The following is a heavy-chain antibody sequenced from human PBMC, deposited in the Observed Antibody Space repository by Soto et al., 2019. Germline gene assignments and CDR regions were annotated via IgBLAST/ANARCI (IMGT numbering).Heavy chain of an antibody. J-gene: IGHJ4*02. D-gene: IGHD3-3*01. CDR2: IIPIFGTA. CDR1: GGTFSSYA. CDR3: ARFRRGSFDFWSGYLDY. V-gene: IGHV1-69*13. Sequence: GASVKVSCKASGGTFSSYAISWVRQAPGQGLEWMGGIIPIFGTANYAQKFQGRVTITADESTSTAYMELSSLRSEDTAVYYCARFRRGSFDFWSGYLDYWGQGTLVTVSS.